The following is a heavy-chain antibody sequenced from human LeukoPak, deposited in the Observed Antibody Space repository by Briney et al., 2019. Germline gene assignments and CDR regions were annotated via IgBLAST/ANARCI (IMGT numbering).Heavy chain of an antibody. CDR1: GFTFSSYA. Sequence: QAGGSLRLSCAASGFTFSSYAMHWVRQAPGKGLEWVAVISYDGSNKYYADSVKGRFTISRDNSKNTLYLQMNSLRAEDTAVYYCAKDVHIAATLFNCMDVWGKGTTVTVSS. V-gene: IGHV3-30*04. CDR2: ISYDGSNK. J-gene: IGHJ6*03. D-gene: IGHD2-15*01. CDR3: AKDVHIAATLFNCMDV.